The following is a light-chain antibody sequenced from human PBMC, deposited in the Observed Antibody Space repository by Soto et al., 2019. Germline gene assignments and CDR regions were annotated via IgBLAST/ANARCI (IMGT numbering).Light chain of an antibody. V-gene: IGKV1-5*01. J-gene: IGKJ1*01. CDR2: DAS. CDR1: QSMSSW. Sequence: DLHMTQPPPTLSASVGAKVTITGLASQSMSSWLAWYQQKPGKAPKLLIYDASSLESGVPSRFSGSGSGTEFTLTISSLQSEDFAVYYCQQYNNWPRTFCQGTKVDIK. CDR3: QQYNNWPRT.